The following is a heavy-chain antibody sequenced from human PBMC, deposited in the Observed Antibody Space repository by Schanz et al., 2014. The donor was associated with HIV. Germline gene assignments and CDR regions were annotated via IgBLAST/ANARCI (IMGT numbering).Heavy chain of an antibody. CDR2: TSYDGTKK. J-gene: IGHJ2*01. Sequence: VQLLESGGGLEQPGGSLRLSCAASGFNFNNYAMTWVRQAPGKGLEWVAVTSYDGTKKHYADSVKGRLTISRDNSKNTLYLQMNSLRAEDTAVYYCAKGLYYGGRNQKWHFAFWGRCTLVSVSS. CDR3: AKGLYYGGRNQKWHFAF. D-gene: IGHD3-10*01. CDR1: GFNFNNYA. V-gene: IGHV3-30*18.